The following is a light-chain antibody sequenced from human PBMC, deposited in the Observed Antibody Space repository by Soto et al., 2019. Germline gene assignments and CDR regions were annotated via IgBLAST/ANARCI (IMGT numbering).Light chain of an antibody. Sequence: QSALTQPASVSGSPGQSITISCTGTSSDVGGYNYVSWYQQHPGKAPKLMIYEVSNRPSGVSNRFSGSKSGNTASLAISGLQGEDEADYYCSSYRSSSTPLIFGTGTKLTVL. V-gene: IGLV2-14*01. CDR1: SSDVGGYNY. J-gene: IGLJ1*01. CDR2: EVS. CDR3: SSYRSSSTPLI.